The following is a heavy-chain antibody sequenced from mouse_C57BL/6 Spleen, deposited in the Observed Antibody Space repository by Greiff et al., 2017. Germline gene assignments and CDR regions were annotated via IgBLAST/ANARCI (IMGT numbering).Heavy chain of an antibody. J-gene: IGHJ4*01. CDR1: GYTFTDYY. V-gene: IGHV1-76*01. CDR3: ARGFNWDEGARDYSIDY. CDR2: IYPGSGNT. Sequence: QVQLKQSGAELVRPGASVKLSCKASGYTFTDYYINWVKQRPGQGLEWIARIYPGSGNTYYNEKFKGKATLTAEKSSSTAYMQLSSLTSEDSAVYFCARGFNWDEGARDYSIDYWGQGTSVTVSS. D-gene: IGHD4-1*01.